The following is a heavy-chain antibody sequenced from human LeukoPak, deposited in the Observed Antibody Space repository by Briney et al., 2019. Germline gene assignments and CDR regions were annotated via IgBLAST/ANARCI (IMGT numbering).Heavy chain of an antibody. CDR1: EFTFDNYA. D-gene: IGHD1-7*01. CDR2: ISGSGYYS. J-gene: IGHJ4*02. Sequence: GGSLRLSCAASEFTFDNYAMSWVRQAPGKGLEWVSVISGSGYYSYYADSVKGRFTVSRDNSKTTLYLQMNSLRADDTAVYYCAKDYTSGGDWNYGFDYWGQGTLVTVSS. CDR3: AKDYTSGGDWNYGFDY. V-gene: IGHV3-23*01.